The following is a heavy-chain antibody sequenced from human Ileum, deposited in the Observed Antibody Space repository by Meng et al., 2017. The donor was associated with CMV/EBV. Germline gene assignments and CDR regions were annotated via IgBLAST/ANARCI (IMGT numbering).Heavy chain of an antibody. CDR1: GGSISSYY. CDR3: ARPSSSWYYFDY. CDR2: IYYSGST. Sequence: SETLSLTCTVSGGSISSYYWSWIRQPPGKGLEWIGSIYYSGSTYYNPSLKSRVTISVDTSKNQFSLKLSSVTAADTAVYYCARPSSSWYYFDYWGQGTLVTVSS. J-gene: IGHJ4*02. V-gene: IGHV4-59*12. D-gene: IGHD6-13*01.